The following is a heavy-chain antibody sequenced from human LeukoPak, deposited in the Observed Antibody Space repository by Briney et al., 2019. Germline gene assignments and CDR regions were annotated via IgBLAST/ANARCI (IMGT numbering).Heavy chain of an antibody. Sequence: PSETLSLTCAVSGGSISSGGYSWSWIRQPPGKGLEWIGYIYHSGSTYYNPSLKSRVTISVDRSKNQFSLKLSSVTAADTAVYYCARALWGYGGNPYYYYYMDVWGKGTTVTVS. J-gene: IGHJ6*03. D-gene: IGHD4-23*01. CDR1: GGSISSGGYS. CDR2: IYHSGST. V-gene: IGHV4-30-2*01. CDR3: ARALWGYGGNPYYYYYMDV.